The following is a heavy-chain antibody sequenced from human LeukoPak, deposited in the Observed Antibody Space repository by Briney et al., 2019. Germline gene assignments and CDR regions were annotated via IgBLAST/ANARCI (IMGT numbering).Heavy chain of an antibody. V-gene: IGHV4-59*08. CDR2: IYYSGST. D-gene: IGHD6-13*01. J-gene: IGHJ4*02. CDR1: GGSISSYY. CDR3: ARHGVETFRIAAADAALFFDY. Sequence: SETLSLTCTDSGGSISSYYWSWIRQPPGKGLEWIGYIYYSGSTNYNPSLKSRVTISVDTSKNQFSLKLSSVTAADTAVYYCARHGVETFRIAAADAALFFDYWGQGTLVTVSS.